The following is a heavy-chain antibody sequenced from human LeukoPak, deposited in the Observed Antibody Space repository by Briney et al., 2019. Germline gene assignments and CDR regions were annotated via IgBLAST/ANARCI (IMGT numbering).Heavy chain of an antibody. Sequence: PSQTLSLTCTVSGGSINSYYWSWIRQPPGKGLEWIGYIYYSGSTNYNPSLKSRVTISVDTSKNQFSLKLSSLTAADTAVYYCARADVNNWFDPWGQGTLVTVSS. CDR1: GGSINSYY. CDR2: IYYSGST. CDR3: ARADVNNWFDP. V-gene: IGHV4-59*01. J-gene: IGHJ5*02.